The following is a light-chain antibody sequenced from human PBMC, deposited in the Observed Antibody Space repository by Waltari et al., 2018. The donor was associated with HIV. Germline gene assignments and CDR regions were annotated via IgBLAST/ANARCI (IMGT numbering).Light chain of an antibody. CDR3: ATWDDSVSGPWV. Sequence: QSVLTQPPSLSVTPGQKVTISCSGSHSNIGTNAVNWYSQVPGAAPQVLIYSTNHRPSGGPARFSGSKSGTSASLASTGLRSDDEGDYYCATWDDSVSGPWVFGGGTRLTVL. V-gene: IGLV1-44*01. CDR2: STN. J-gene: IGLJ3*02. CDR1: HSNIGTNA.